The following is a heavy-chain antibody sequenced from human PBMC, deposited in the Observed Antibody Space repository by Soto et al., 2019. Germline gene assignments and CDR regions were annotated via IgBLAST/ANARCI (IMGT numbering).Heavy chain of an antibody. V-gene: IGHV4-39*01. CDR2: IYYSGST. J-gene: IGHJ5*02. CDR3: ARRASRYCSSTSCYTGVWFDP. CDR1: GGSISSSNYY. D-gene: IGHD2-2*02. Sequence: QLQLQESGPGLVKPSETLSLTCAVSGGSISSSNYYWGWIRQPPGKGLEWIGIIYYSGSTYYNPSLKSRVTISVDTSKNQFSLKRSSVTAADTAVYYCARRASRYCSSTSCYTGVWFDPWGQGTLVTVSS.